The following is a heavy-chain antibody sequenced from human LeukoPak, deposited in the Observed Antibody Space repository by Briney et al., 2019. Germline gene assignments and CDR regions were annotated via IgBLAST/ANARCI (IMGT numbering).Heavy chain of an antibody. CDR3: ARGRINYYGSGSYYIGPPFDY. CDR1: GGSFRGYY. D-gene: IGHD3-10*01. Sequence: SETLSLTCAVYGGSFRGYYWSWIRQPPGKGLEWIGEINHSGSTNYNPSLKSRVTISVDTSKNQFSLKLSSVTAADTAVYYCARGRINYYGSGSYYIGPPFDYWGQGTLVTVSS. V-gene: IGHV4-34*01. J-gene: IGHJ4*02. CDR2: INHSGST.